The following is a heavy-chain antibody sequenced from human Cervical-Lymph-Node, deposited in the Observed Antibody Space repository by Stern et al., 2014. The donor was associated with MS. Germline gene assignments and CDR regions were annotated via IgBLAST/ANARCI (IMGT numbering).Heavy chain of an antibody. D-gene: IGHD6-13*01. Sequence: VQLVESGGGVVQPGRSLRLSCAASGFSFSRYAMHWVRQAQGKGMEWVALICYDGSNPYYADSVTGRFTISRDNFKNPLYLQMNSLRAEDTAVYYCASAYSSSHYYFDYWGQGTLVTVSS. CDR2: ICYDGSNP. CDR3: ASAYSSSHYYFDY. V-gene: IGHV3-33*01. J-gene: IGHJ4*02. CDR1: GFSFSRYA.